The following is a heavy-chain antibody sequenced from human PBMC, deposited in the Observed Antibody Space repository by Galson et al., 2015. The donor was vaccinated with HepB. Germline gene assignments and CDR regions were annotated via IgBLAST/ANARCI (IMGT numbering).Heavy chain of an antibody. CDR1: GYSFTDG. Sequence: SVKVSCKAFGYSFTDGLSWERQAPGQGLEYMGWISGDSGNTRYAEKFQGMVSMTTDTSANTAYMELRSLRSDYTAIYFCATSRNSVWSFEFWGQGTLVTVPS. CDR2: ISGDSGNT. D-gene: IGHD6-19*01. V-gene: IGHV1-18*01. J-gene: IGHJ1*01. CDR3: ATSRNSVWSFEF.